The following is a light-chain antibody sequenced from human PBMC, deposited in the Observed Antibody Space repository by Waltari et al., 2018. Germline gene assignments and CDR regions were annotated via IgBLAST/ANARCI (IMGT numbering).Light chain of an antibody. CDR1: QNIGND. J-gene: IGKJ3*01. CDR3: QQRNNWPPFT. Sequence: ETVLTQSPATLSLSPGERATLSYRASQNIGNDLAWYQQRPGQALRLLIYDSSTRATGIPARFSGSGSGTDFTLTISSLEPEDVATYFCQQRNNWPPFTFGPGTILDIK. CDR2: DSS. V-gene: IGKV3-11*01.